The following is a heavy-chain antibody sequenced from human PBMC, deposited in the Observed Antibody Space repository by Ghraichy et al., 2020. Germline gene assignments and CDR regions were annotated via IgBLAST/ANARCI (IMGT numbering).Heavy chain of an antibody. CDR2: IIPILGIA. J-gene: IGHJ4*01. CDR3: ARDIAVDDWNDVPFEY. D-gene: IGHD1-1*01. CDR1: GGTFSSYA. V-gene: IGHV1-69*04. Sequence: SXKVSCKASGGTFSSYAISWVRQAPGQGLEWMGRIIPILGIANYAQKFQGRVTITADKSTSKAYMELSSLRSEDTAVYYCARDIAVDDWNDVPFEYWGXXTLVTVST.